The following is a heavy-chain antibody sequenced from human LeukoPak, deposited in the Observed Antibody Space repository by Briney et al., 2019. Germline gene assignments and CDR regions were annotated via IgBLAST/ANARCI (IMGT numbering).Heavy chain of an antibody. CDR3: ARTPSGVLRYFDWLLYGAFDI. Sequence: GGSLRLSCAASGFTFSSYSMNWVRQAPGKGLEWVSSISSSSSYIYYADSVKGRFTISRDNAKNSLYLQMNSLRAEDTAMYYCARTPSGVLRYFDWLLYGAFDIWGQGTMVTVSS. V-gene: IGHV3-21*01. D-gene: IGHD3-9*01. J-gene: IGHJ3*02. CDR1: GFTFSSYS. CDR2: ISSSSSYI.